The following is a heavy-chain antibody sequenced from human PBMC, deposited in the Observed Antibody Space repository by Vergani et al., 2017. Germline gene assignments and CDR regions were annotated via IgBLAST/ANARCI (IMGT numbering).Heavy chain of an antibody. V-gene: IGHV5-51*01. D-gene: IGHD2-21*01. CDR2: INPIDSKI. CDR3: TRHVPCGDGACLHFDH. J-gene: IGHJ4*02. CDR1: ESSFISNE. Sequence: EVMLVQSGAVVKKPGESLKISCKYSESSFISNEIAWVRQMSGKGLQWMGNINPIDSKIACSPSFQGQAIMSLDTSITTAYLQWRSLKASDTAIYYCTRHVPCGDGACLHFDHWGQGTKVTVSS.